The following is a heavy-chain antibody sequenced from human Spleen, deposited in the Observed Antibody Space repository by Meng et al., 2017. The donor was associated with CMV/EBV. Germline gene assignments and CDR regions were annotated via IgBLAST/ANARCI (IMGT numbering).Heavy chain of an antibody. J-gene: IGHJ4*02. CDR3: ARGSGDTGFDY. Sequence: SCKASGSSFSTHDINWVRQATGQGLEWMGWMNPNSGNTGYAQNFQGRVTMTRSTSLSTAYMELSSLRSDDTAIYYCARGSGDTGFDYWGQGTLVTVSS. V-gene: IGHV1-8*02. CDR1: GSSFSTHD. D-gene: IGHD1-1*01. CDR2: MNPNSGNT.